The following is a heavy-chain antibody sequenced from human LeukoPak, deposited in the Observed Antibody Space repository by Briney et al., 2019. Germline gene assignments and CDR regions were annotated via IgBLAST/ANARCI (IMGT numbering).Heavy chain of an antibody. CDR2: TTRDESEK. J-gene: IGHJ6*03. V-gene: IGHV3-30*19. CDR1: GFTFSRNG. D-gene: IGHD1-26*01. Sequence: GGSLRLSCAASGFTFSRNGMHWVRQAPGKGLEWVAFTTRDESEKLYVDSVKGRFTIARDNSMNTLYLQMNSLRAEDTAVYYCARARVGATTTGYYYYYYMDVWGKGTTVTVSS. CDR3: ARARVGATTTGYYYYYYMDV.